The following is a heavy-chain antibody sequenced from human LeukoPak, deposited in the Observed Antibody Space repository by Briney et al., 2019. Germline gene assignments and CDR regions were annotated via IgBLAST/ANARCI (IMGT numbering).Heavy chain of an antibody. V-gene: IGHV1-46*01. Sequence: ASVKVSCKASGYTFTSYYMHWVRQAPGQGLEWMGIINPSGGSTSYAQKFQGRVTMTRDTSTSTVYMELSSLRSEDTAVYYCARGPSSITMIVVVRPIDYWGQGTLVTFSS. CDR3: ARGPSSITMIVVVRPIDY. D-gene: IGHD3-22*01. J-gene: IGHJ4*02. CDR1: GYTFTSYY. CDR2: INPSGGST.